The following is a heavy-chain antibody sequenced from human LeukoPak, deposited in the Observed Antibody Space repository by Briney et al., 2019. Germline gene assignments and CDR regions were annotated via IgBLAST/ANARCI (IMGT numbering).Heavy chain of an antibody. CDR2: ISAYNGNT. Sequence: ASVKVSCKASGYTFTSYDISWVRQAPGQGLEWMGWISAYNGNTNYAQKLQGRVTMTTDTSTSTAYMELRSLRSDDAAVYYCARDAPLHYYYYGMDVWGQGITVTVSS. CDR3: ARDAPLHYYYYGMDV. V-gene: IGHV1-18*01. CDR1: GYTFTSYD. J-gene: IGHJ6*02.